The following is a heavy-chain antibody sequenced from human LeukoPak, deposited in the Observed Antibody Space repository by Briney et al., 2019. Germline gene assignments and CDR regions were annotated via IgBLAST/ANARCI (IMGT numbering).Heavy chain of an antibody. D-gene: IGHD2-2*01. CDR3: AKDANLVVRGASLDY. Sequence: GGSLRLSCAASGFTFSSYAMSWVRQAPGKGLEWVAAISGSGGSKYYADPVKGRFTISRDNSKNTLYLQMNSLRAEDTAVYYCAKDANLVVRGASLDYWGQGTLVTVSS. J-gene: IGHJ4*02. CDR1: GFTFSSYA. V-gene: IGHV3-23*01. CDR2: ISGSGGSK.